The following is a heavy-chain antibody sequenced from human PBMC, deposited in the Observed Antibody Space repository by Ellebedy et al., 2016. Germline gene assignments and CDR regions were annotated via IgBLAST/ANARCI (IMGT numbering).Heavy chain of an antibody. CDR1: GFILSDYC. D-gene: IGHD1-26*01. Sequence: GESLKISXTASGFILSDYCMHWVRQAPGKGLEWVAVIWYAGNNEYYGDSVKGRFTISRDISKNTLYLQMNTLRVEDTAVYYCVRWDSFEGTHYFGLDVWGRGTTVTVSS. CDR3: VRWDSFEGTHYFGLDV. CDR2: IWYAGNNE. J-gene: IGHJ6*01. V-gene: IGHV3-33*03.